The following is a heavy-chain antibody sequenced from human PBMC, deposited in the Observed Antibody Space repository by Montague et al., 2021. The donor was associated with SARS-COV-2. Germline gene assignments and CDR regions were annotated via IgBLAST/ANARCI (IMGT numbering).Heavy chain of an antibody. CDR3: ARSPRGSGTGWLDY. CDR1: GFTSGDYQ. J-gene: IGHJ4*02. Sequence: SLRLPCAASGFTSGDYQMTWVRQAPGKGLQWVANINQDETAKTYVDSVKGRFTISRDNAKNSLILQMNSLKDEDTAVYYCARSPRGSGTGWLDYWGQGTLVTVSS. CDR2: INQDETAK. V-gene: IGHV3-7*01. D-gene: IGHD3/OR15-3a*01.